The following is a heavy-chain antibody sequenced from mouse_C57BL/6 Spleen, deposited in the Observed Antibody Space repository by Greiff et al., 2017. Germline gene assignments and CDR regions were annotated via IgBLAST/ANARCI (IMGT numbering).Heavy chain of an antibody. CDR1: GFTFRSYA. D-gene: IGHD1-1*01. J-gene: IGHJ3*01. Sequence: DVLLVESGGGLVKPGGSLKFSCAASGFTFRSYAMPWVRQTPEKSLEWVATISDGGSYTDYPDNVKGRFTISRDNAENNLYLQMSQLTSEDTAMYSCASWDYYGSSSAFAYWGQGTLVTVSA. CDR3: ASWDYYGSSSAFAY. V-gene: IGHV5-4*01. CDR2: ISDGGSYT.